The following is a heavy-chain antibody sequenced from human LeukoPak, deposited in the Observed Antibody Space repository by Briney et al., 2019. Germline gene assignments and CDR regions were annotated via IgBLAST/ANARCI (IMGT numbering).Heavy chain of an antibody. J-gene: IGHJ4*02. CDR1: GGSFSGYY. CDR2: INHSGIT. Sequence: SETLSLTCAVYGGSFSGYYWSWVRQPPGKGLEWVGEINHSGITNYNPSLKSRVTISVDTSKNQFSLKLSSVTAADTAVYYCARCVYSSSWAPFDYWGQGTLVTVSS. V-gene: IGHV4-34*01. CDR3: ARCVYSSSWAPFDY. D-gene: IGHD6-13*01.